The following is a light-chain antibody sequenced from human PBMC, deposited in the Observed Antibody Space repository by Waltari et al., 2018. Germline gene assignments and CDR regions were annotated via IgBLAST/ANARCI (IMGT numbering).Light chain of an antibody. V-gene: IGKV1-5*03. J-gene: IGKJ2*03. CDR3: QQYSSSSMFS. CDR1: QSLGTL. Sequence: DIQMTQSPSTLSASVGDRVTLTCRASQSLGTLLAWFQQKPGNPPKLLIYKTFDLERGVPSRVSGRGSGAEFTLTITSLQPDDFATYYCQQYSSSSMFSFGQGTKLEIK. CDR2: KTF.